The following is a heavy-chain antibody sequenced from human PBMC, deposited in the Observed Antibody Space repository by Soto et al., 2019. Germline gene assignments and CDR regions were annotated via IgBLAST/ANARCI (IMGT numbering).Heavy chain of an antibody. CDR2: IDPSDSYT. CDR3: ARHALYCSSTSCYSYYYYYGMDV. CDR1: GYSFTSYW. J-gene: IGHJ6*02. Sequence: RGESLKISCKGSGYSFTSYWISWVRQMPGKGLEWMGRIDPSDSYTNYSPSFQGHVTISADKSISTAYLQWSSLKASDTAMYYCARHALYCSSTSCYSYYYYYGMDVWGQGTTVTVSS. V-gene: IGHV5-10-1*01. D-gene: IGHD2-2*01.